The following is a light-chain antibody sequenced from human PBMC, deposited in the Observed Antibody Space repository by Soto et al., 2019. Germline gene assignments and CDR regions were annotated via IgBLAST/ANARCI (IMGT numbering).Light chain of an antibody. J-gene: IGKJ3*01. CDR3: QQYNNWPPFT. Sequence: DIQMTQSPSSVSASVGDRVTITCRASQGISTNLAWYQQKPGKAPKLLIYAASSLQSGVPPRFSGSGSGTDFTLTISSLQPEDFAVYHCQQYNNWPPFTFGPGTKVDFK. CDR1: QGISTN. CDR2: AAS. V-gene: IGKV1-12*01.